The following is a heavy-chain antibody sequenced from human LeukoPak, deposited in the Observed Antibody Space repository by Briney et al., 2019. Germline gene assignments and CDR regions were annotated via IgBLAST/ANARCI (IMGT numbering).Heavy chain of an antibody. CDR1: GFTFSSYA. Sequence: GGSLRLSCAASGFTFSSYAMIWVRQAPGKGLEGVSAISGSGGGTYYADPVKGRFTISRDNSKNTLYLHMISLRAEDTAVYYWALSVGSGGYYSPFGYWGQGTLVTVSS. CDR2: ISGSGGGT. D-gene: IGHD3-10*01. J-gene: IGHJ4*02. CDR3: ALSVGSGGYYSPFGY. V-gene: IGHV3-23*01.